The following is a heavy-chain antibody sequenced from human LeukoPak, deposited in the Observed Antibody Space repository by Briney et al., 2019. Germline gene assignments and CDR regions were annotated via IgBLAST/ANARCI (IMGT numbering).Heavy chain of an antibody. CDR3: ARGTFWDYGDSFNWFDP. Sequence: GGSLRLSCAASGFTFSSYAMSWVRQAPGKGLEWVSAISGSGGSTYYADSVKGRFTISRDNAKNSLYLQMNSLRAEDTAVYYCARGTFWDYGDSFNWFDPWGQGTLVTVSS. V-gene: IGHV3-23*01. CDR1: GFTFSSYA. J-gene: IGHJ5*02. CDR2: ISGSGGST. D-gene: IGHD4-17*01.